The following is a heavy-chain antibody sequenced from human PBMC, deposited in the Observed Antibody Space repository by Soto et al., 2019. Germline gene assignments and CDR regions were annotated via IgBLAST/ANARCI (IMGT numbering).Heavy chain of an antibody. CDR3: ARQGPSGLAF. J-gene: IGHJ6*04. Sequence: SETLCLTCTVSGGSISSGGYCWSWIRQHPGKGLEWIGYIYYSGSTNYNPSLKSRVTISVDTSKNQFSLELSSVTAADTPVYDGARQGPSGLAFRGKGTTV. CDR1: GGSISSGGYC. CDR2: IYYSGST. V-gene: IGHV4-31*03.